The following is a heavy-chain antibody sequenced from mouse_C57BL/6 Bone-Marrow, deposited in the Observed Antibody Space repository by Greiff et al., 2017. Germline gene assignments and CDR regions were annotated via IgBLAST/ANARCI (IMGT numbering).Heavy chain of an antibody. Sequence: EVHLVESGPGLVKPSQSLSLTCSVTGYSITSGYYWNWIRQFPGNKLEWMGYISYDGSNNYNPSLKNRISITRDTSKNQFFLKLNSVTTEDTATYYCARDYYGSSWNYAMDYWGQGTSVTVSS. V-gene: IGHV3-6*01. J-gene: IGHJ4*01. CDR3: ARDYYGSSWNYAMDY. CDR1: GYSITSGYY. CDR2: ISYDGSN. D-gene: IGHD1-1*01.